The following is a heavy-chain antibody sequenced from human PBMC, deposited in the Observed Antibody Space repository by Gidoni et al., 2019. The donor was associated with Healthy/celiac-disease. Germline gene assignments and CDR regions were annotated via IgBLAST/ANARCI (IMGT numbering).Heavy chain of an antibody. V-gene: IGHV3-11*06. J-gene: IGHJ4*02. CDR2: ISSSSSYT. CDR3: AREGVTMADLDY. CDR1: GFTFSDYY. D-gene: IGHD3-10*01. Sequence: QVQLVESGGGLVKPGGSLRLSCAASGFTFSDYYMSWIRQAPGKGLEWVSYISSSSSYTNYADSVKGRFTISRDNAKNSLYLQMNSLRAEDTAVYYCAREGVTMADLDYWGQGTLVTVSS.